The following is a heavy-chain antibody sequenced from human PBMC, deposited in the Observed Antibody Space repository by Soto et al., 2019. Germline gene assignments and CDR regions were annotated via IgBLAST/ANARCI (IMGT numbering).Heavy chain of an antibody. V-gene: IGHV3-11*01. Sequence: QGQLVESGGGLVKPGGSLRLSCAASGFTFSDYYMTWIRQAPGKGLEWVSYISTSVTTINYAESVKGRFTISRDDAKSSLFLQMNSLRAEDTVVYYCARAGGSGWSLDYWGQGTLVTVSS. CDR1: GFTFSDYY. D-gene: IGHD6-19*01. CDR3: ARAGGSGWSLDY. CDR2: ISTSVTTI. J-gene: IGHJ4*02.